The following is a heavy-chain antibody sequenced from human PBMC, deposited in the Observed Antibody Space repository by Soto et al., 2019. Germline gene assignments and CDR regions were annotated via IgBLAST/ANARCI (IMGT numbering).Heavy chain of an antibody. J-gene: IGHJ4*02. D-gene: IGHD6-19*01. V-gene: IGHV3-30*18. CDR1: GFTFSSYG. CDR2: ISYDGSNK. CDR3: AKDAQWLVYYFDY. Sequence: LRLSCAASGFTFSSYGMHWVRQAPGKGLEWVAVISYDGSNKYYADSVKGRFTISRDNSKNTLYLQMNSLRAEDTAVYYCAKDAQWLVYYFDYWGQGTLVTVSS.